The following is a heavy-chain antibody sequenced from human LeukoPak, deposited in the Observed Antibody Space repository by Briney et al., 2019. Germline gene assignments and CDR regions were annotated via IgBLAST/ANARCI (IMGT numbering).Heavy chain of an antibody. CDR3: TTTYYYDSSGYYPSFDY. V-gene: IGHV3-15*01. J-gene: IGHJ4*02. CDR1: GFTFSDYY. CDR2: IKSKTDGGTT. Sequence: KPGGSLRLSCAASGFTFSDYYMSWIRQAPGKGLEWVGRIKSKTDGGTTDYAAPVKGRFTISRDDSKNTLYLQMNSLKTEDTAVYYCTTTYYYDSSGYYPSFDYWGQGTLVTVSS. D-gene: IGHD3-22*01.